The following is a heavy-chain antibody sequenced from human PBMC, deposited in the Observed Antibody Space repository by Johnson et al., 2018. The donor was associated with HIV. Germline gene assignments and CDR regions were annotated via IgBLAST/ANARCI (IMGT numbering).Heavy chain of an antibody. CDR3: ASTLTGDSGAFDI. D-gene: IGHD7-27*01. V-gene: IGHV3-23*04. CDR2: ITGSGGST. J-gene: IGHJ3*02. Sequence: VQLVESGGGLVQPGGSLRLSCAASGFTFSSYAMSWVRQAPGKGLESVSAITGSGGSTYYADSVTARFTISRDNSKNTLYLQMNSLRAEDTAVYYCASTLTGDSGAFDIWGQGTMVTVSS. CDR1: GFTFSSYA.